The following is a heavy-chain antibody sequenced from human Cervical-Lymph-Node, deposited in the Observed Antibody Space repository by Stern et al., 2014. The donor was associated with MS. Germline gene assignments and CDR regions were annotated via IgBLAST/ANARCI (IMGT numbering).Heavy chain of an antibody. J-gene: IGHJ4*02. Sequence: EVQLVQSGGGLVQPGGSLRLSCEASGFTVSTAYMNWVRQAPGKGLEWVSIIEVIGKTNYADSVKGRFAISRDKSKNTVYLQMNSLRAEDTAVYYCARELAGPRLDKWGQGTQVIVSA. CDR3: ARELAGPRLDK. V-gene: IGHV3-66*01. CDR2: IEVIGKT. D-gene: IGHD3-3*02. CDR1: GFTVSTAY.